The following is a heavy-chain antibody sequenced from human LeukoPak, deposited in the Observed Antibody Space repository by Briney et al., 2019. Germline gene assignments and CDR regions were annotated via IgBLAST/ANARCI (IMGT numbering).Heavy chain of an antibody. CDR3: AGFFYDNSGDAFDI. CDR1: GGGFTFTSHA. V-gene: IGHV1-69*13. CDR2: LIPIYGSA. J-gene: IGHJ3*02. D-gene: IGHD3-22*01. Sequence: ASVKVSCKASGGGFTFTSHAISWVRQAPGQGLEWMGGLIPIYGSANYAQKFQGRVTITSDESMRTVYMELSSLRPEDSAVYYCAGFFYDNSGDAFDIWGQGTMVTVSS.